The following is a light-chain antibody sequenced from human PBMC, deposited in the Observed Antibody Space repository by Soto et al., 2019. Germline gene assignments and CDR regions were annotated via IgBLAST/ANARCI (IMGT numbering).Light chain of an antibody. CDR1: SGYSNYK. CDR2: VGTGGIVG. V-gene: IGLV9-49*01. Sequence: QPVLTQAPSASASLGASVTLTCTLSSGYSNYKVDWYQQRPGKGPRFVMRVGTGGIVGSKGDGIPDRFSVLGSGLNRYLTIKNIQEEYESDYHCGADHGSGNNFVDVFGTGTKLTVL. J-gene: IGLJ1*01. CDR3: GADHGSGNNFVDV.